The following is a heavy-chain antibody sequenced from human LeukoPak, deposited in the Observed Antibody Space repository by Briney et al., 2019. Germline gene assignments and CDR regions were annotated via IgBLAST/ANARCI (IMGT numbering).Heavy chain of an antibody. Sequence: GGSLRLSCAASGFTFDDYGMSWVRQAPGKGLEWVSGIIWNGGSTGYADSVKGRFTISRDNAKNSLYLRMNSLRAEDTALYYCARGRIVVVPAAFFDYWGQGTLVTVYS. D-gene: IGHD2-2*01. J-gene: IGHJ4*02. CDR3: ARGRIVVVPAAFFDY. V-gene: IGHV3-20*04. CDR2: IIWNGGST. CDR1: GFTFDDYG.